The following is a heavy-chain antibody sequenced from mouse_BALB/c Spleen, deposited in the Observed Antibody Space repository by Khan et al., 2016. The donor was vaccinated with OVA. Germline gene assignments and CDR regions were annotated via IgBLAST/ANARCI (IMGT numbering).Heavy chain of an antibody. CDR1: GYSFTDFT. V-gene: IGHV1S137*01. J-gene: IGHJ3*01. CDR3: ARGGGGDRFAY. Sequence: QVQLQQSGAELVRPGVSVKISCKGSGYSFTDFTMHWVKQSHAKSLEWIGVVNTYYGDATYNQKFKGKATMTVDKSSTTAYMELARLTSEDFAIFYFARGGGGDRFAYWGQGTLVTVSA. CDR2: VNTYYGDA.